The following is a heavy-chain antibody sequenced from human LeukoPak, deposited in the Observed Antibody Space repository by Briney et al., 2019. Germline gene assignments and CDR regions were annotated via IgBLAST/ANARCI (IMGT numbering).Heavy chain of an antibody. CDR2: IRSKAYGGTT. CDR1: GFTFGGYA. J-gene: IGHJ4*02. V-gene: IGHV3-49*04. CDR3: TSASMAAAGKFDY. Sequence: GGSLRLSCTASGFTFGGYAMSWVRQAPGKGLEWVGFIRSKAYGGTTEYAASVKGRFTISSDDSKSIAYLQMNSLKTEDTAVYYCTSASMAAAGKFDYWGQGTLVTVSS. D-gene: IGHD6-13*01.